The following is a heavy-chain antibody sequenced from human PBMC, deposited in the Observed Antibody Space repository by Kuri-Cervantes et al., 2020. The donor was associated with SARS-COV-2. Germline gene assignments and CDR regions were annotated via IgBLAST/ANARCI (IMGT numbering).Heavy chain of an antibody. CDR3: ARFFDFPAGSLDSKSEYFQH. V-gene: IGHV4-59*05. J-gene: IGHJ1*01. CDR2: IYYSGST. Sequence: SETLSLTCTVSGGSISSHYWSWIRQPPGKGLEWIGSIYYSGSTYYNPSLKSRVTISVDTSKNQFSLKLSSVTAADTAVYYCARFFDFPAGSLDSKSEYFQHWARAPWSPSPQ. CDR1: GGSISSHY. D-gene: IGHD3/OR15-3a*01.